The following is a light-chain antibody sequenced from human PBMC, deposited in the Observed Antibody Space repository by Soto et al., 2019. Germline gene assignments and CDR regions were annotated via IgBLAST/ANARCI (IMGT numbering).Light chain of an antibody. J-gene: IGKJ4*01. CDR3: QQLNSYPLT. V-gene: IGKV1-9*01. Sequence: DIQLTQSPSFLSASVGDRVTITCRASQGISRYLAWYQQKPGKAPKLLIYAASTLQSGVPSRFSGSGSGTEFTLTISSLQPEEFATYYCQQLNSYPLTFGGGTKVEIK. CDR1: QGISRY. CDR2: AAS.